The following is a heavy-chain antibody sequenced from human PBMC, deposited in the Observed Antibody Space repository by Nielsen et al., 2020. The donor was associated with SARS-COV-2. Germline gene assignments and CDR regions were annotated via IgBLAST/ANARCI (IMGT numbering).Heavy chain of an antibody. CDR2: INWNGGST. J-gene: IGHJ6*02. V-gene: IGHV3-20*01. CDR1: GIIASNNY. D-gene: IGHD3-9*01. CDR3: ARSYFDWSHNYGMDV. Sequence: GESLKISCAASGIIASNNYISWVRQAPGKGLEWVSGINWNGGSTGYADSVKGRLTISRDNAKNSLYLQMNSLRAEDTALYHCARSYFDWSHNYGMDVWGQGTTVTVSS.